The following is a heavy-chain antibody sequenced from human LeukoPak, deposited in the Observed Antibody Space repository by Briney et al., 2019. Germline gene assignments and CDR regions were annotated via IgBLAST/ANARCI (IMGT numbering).Heavy chain of an antibody. V-gene: IGHV4-39*01. D-gene: IGHD6-6*01. Sequence: SETLSLTCTVSGGSISSSSYYWAWIRQPPGKGLEWIGSIYYSGSTHYNPSLKSRVTISVDTSKNQFSLKLTSVTAADTAVYYCAAIRSSGDYFDYWGQGTLVTVSS. CDR3: AAIRSSGDYFDY. CDR2: IYYSGST. J-gene: IGHJ4*02. CDR1: GGSISSSSYY.